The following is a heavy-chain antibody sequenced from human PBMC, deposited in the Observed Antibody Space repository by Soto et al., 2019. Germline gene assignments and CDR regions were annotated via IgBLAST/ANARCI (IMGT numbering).Heavy chain of an antibody. Sequence: GGSLRLSCAASGFTFSDHYMAWFRQTPERGLEWLAYISHRSLTIYHARSVKDRFTISRDDAADSLYLQLNSLRVEDTAVYFCARGGGSSPFDYWGQGTVVTVSS. D-gene: IGHD6-6*01. J-gene: IGHJ4*02. CDR3: ARGGGSSPFDY. CDR1: GFTFSDHY. V-gene: IGHV3-11*01. CDR2: ISHRSLTI.